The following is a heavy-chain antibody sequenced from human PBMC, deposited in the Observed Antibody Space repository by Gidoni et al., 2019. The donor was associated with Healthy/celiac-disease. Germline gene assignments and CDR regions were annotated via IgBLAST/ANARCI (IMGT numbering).Heavy chain of an antibody. CDR1: GGSIGSSSYY. V-gene: IGHV4-39*01. J-gene: IGHJ4*02. Sequence: QLQLQESGPGLVKPSETLSLTCTVSGGSIGSSSYYWGWIRQPPGKGLEWIGIIYYSGSTYYNPSLQSRVTISVDTSKNQFSLKLSSVTAADTAVYYCATPKTGTTVTSPAFDYWGQGTLVTVSS. CDR2: IYYSGST. CDR3: ATPKTGTTVTSPAFDY. D-gene: IGHD4-4*01.